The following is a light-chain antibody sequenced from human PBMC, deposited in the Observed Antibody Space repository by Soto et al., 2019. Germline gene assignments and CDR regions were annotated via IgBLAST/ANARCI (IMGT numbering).Light chain of an antibody. J-gene: IGKJ1*01. CDR2: MGS. V-gene: IGKV2-28*01. CDR3: MQALQTPPA. CDR1: QSLLHTNGYNY. Sequence: DIVMTQSPLYLPVTPGEPASISCISSQSLLHTNGYNYLDWYLQKPGQSPQLLICMGSDRASGVPDRLSGSGSGTDCTLKISRVEAEDVGVYYCMQALQTPPAFGQGTKVEIK.